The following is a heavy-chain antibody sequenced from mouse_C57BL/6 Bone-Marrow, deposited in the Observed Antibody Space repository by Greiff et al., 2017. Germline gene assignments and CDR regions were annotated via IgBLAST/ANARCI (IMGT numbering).Heavy chain of an antibody. CDR2: IDPSDSET. CDR1: GYTFTSYW. V-gene: IGHV1-52*01. CDR3: AKERRVYWYFDV. J-gene: IGHJ1*03. Sequence: VQLQQSGAELVRPGSSVKLSCKASGYTFTSYWMHWVKQRPIQGLEWIGNIDPSDSETHYNQKFKDKATLTVDKSSSTAYMQLSSLTSEDSAVYYCAKERRVYWYFDVWGTGTTVTVSS.